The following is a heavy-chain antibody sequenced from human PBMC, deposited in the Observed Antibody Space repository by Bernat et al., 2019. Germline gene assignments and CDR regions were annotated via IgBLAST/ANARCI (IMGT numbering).Heavy chain of an antibody. J-gene: IGHJ4*02. Sequence: QVQLAQPGAEVKKPGASVKVSCKASGYIFTDYFIQWVRQAPGQGLEWMGRINSDTGVTTYTQKFKGRVSMTRDTSISTAYMELSSLTSDDTAVYYCARVLASTAFWEFDYWGRGTQVTVSS. CDR3: ARVLASTAFWEFDY. V-gene: IGHV1-2*06. CDR2: INSDTGVT. D-gene: IGHD2-21*02. CDR1: GYIFTDYF.